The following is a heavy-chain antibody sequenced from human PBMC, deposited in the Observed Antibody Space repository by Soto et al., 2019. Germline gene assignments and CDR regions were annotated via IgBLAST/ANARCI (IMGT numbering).Heavy chain of an antibody. CDR3: ARNKGVSSVETAMDYYDYGMAV. V-gene: IGHV1-69*01. D-gene: IGHD5-18*01. Sequence: QVQLVQSGAEVKKPGSSVKVSCKASGGTFSSYAISWVRQAPGQVLEWRGGIIPIFGTANYAQKFQGRVTITADESTSRAYMELSSLRSEDTAVYYYARNKGVSSVETAMDYYDYGMAVCGQGTTVSVSS. CDR2: IIPIFGTA. J-gene: IGHJ6*02. CDR1: GGTFSSYA.